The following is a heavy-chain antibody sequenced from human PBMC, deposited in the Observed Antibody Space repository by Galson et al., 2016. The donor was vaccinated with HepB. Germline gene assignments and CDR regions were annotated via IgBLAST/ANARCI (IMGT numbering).Heavy chain of an antibody. V-gene: IGHV3-21*01. Sequence: ALRLSCAASGFAFRTYSMNWVRQTPGKGLEWVASITGTDYYTYYADSIKDRFTISRDNPRNLLHLQMNSLRVDDSAIYYCARGSGSRSSRFHFYYYMDMWGKGTMVTVSS. CDR2: ITGTDYYT. J-gene: IGHJ6*03. CDR1: GFAFRTYS. CDR3: ARGSGSRSSRFHFYYYMDM. D-gene: IGHD3-10*01.